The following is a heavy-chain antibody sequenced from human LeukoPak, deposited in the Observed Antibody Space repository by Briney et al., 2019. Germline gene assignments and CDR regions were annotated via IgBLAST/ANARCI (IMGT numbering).Heavy chain of an antibody. Sequence: TGRSLRLSCAASGFTFSSYGMHWVRQAPGKGLEWVAVIWYDGSNKFYADSVRGRFTISRDNSKNTLYLQMHSLRAEDTAVYYCARDSPSSWHHDAFDIWGQGTMVTVSS. CDR1: GFTFSSYG. CDR2: IWYDGSNK. D-gene: IGHD6-13*01. V-gene: IGHV3-33*01. J-gene: IGHJ3*02. CDR3: ARDSPSSWHHDAFDI.